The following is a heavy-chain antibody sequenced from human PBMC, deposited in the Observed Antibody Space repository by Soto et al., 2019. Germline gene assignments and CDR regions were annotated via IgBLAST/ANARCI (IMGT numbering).Heavy chain of an antibody. CDR1: GFTFSNYG. D-gene: IGHD1-7*01. J-gene: IGHJ5*02. Sequence: LRLSCAASGFTFSNYGLHWVRQAPGQGLEWVAFISYDGSYKYYGDSVKGRFTISRDNSKNTVYLQMNSLKPEDTAMYYCVKGGKWNYFGWFDPWRHGNLVTVSS. CDR2: ISYDGSYK. V-gene: IGHV3-30*18. CDR3: VKGGKWNYFGWFDP.